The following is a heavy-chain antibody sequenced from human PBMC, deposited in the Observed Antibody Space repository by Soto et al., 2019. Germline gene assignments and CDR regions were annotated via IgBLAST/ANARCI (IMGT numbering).Heavy chain of an antibody. CDR3: ARAGSIDDAFDI. J-gene: IGHJ3*02. D-gene: IGHD6-6*01. Sequence: GASVKVSCKASGYTFTGYYMHWVRQAPGQGLEWMGWISTYNDKTNHTQRFQGRVTMTKDTTTSTVYMELRSLISDDTAVYYCARAGSIDDAFDIWGQGTMVTVSS. V-gene: IGHV1-18*04. CDR1: GYTFTGYY. CDR2: ISTYNDKT.